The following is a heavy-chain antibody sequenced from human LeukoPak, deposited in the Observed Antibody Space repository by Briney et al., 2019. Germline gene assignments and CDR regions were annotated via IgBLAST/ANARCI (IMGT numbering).Heavy chain of an antibody. J-gene: IGHJ4*02. CDR2: SYTTGST. CDR3: ARSAGSGSQLDY. V-gene: IGHV4-4*07. Sequence: SETLSLTCTVSGGSISSYYWSWIRQPAGKGLEWIGRSYTTGSTNYNPSLKSRVTMSLDTSKNQFSLKLSSVTAADTAVYYCARSAGSGSQLDYWGQGTLVTVSS. CDR1: GGSISSYY. D-gene: IGHD3-3*01.